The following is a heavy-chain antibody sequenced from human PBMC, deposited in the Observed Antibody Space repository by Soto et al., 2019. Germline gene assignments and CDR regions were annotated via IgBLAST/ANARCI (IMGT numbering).Heavy chain of an antibody. Sequence: QVQLVQSGAEVKKPGASVKVSCKASGYTFTSYDINWVRQATGQGLEWMGWMNPNSGNTGYAQKFQGRVTMTRNTSISTAYMEVSSLRSENTAVYYCARGEGIYCSSTSCYYYFDYWGQGTLVTVSS. CDR2: MNPNSGNT. J-gene: IGHJ4*02. CDR3: ARGEGIYCSSTSCYYYFDY. D-gene: IGHD2-2*01. CDR1: GYTFTSYD. V-gene: IGHV1-8*01.